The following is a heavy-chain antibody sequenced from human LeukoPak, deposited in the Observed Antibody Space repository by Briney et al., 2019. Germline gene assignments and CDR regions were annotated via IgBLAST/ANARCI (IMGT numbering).Heavy chain of an antibody. Sequence: GGSLRLSCVASGFSFSTSSMTWVRQSPGKGLEWLANIKEDGSGKVYVDSVKGRFTISRDNAKNSLYLQMNTLRVDYSAVYYCAKDPYSGKYGAFDIWGQGTMVTISS. CDR3: AKDPYSGKYGAFDI. CDR1: GFSFSTSS. J-gene: IGHJ3*02. D-gene: IGHD1-26*01. V-gene: IGHV3-7*01. CDR2: IKEDGSGK.